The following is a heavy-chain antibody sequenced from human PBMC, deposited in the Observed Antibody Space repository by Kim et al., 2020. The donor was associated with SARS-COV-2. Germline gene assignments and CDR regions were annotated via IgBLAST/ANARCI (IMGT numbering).Heavy chain of an antibody. Sequence: ASVKVSCKASGYTFTSYDINWVRQATGQGLEWMGWMNPNSGNTGYAQKFQGRVTMTRNTSISTAYMELSSLRSEDTAVYYCARSLTVTYYYYYGMDVWGQGTTVTVSS. D-gene: IGHD4-17*01. J-gene: IGHJ6*02. CDR1: GYTFTSYD. CDR2: MNPNSGNT. CDR3: ARSLTVTYYYYYGMDV. V-gene: IGHV1-8*01.